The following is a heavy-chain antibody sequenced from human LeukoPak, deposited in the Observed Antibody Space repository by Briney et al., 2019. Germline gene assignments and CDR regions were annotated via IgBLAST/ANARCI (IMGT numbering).Heavy chain of an antibody. V-gene: IGHV3-74*01. CDR2: ISSDGSIT. CDR1: GFTFSTYW. CDR3: ARHLNYYLDY. D-gene: IGHD3-10*01. J-gene: IGHJ4*01. Sequence: GGSLRLSCAASGFTFSTYWMHWVRQAPGKGLVWVSRISSDGSITGYADSVKGRFTISRDNAKNTLYLQMNSLRAEDTAVYYCARHLNYYLDYWGXGTLVTVSS.